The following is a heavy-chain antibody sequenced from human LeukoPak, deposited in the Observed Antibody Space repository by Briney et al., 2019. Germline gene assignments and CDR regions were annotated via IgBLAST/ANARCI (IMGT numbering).Heavy chain of an antibody. J-gene: IGHJ3*02. CDR1: GGSISSGSYY. V-gene: IGHV4-61*02. D-gene: IGHD3-10*01. CDR3: ARAGRDPADAFDI. CDR2: IYTSGST. Sequence: PSETLSLTCPASGGSISSGSYYWSWIRQPAGKGLEWIGRIYTSGSTNYNPSLKSRVTISVDTSKNRFSLKLSSVTAADTAVYYCARAGRDPADAFDIWGQGTMVTVSS.